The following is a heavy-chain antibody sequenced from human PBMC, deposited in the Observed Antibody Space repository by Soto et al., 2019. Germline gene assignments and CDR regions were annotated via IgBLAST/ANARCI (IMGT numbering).Heavy chain of an antibody. J-gene: IGHJ4*02. Sequence: PGESLKISCQASGYTFTSYWIGCVRQMPGKGLEWMGIIYPGDSDTRYSPSFQGQVTMSAEKYSRTAFLRGNSLKASDTAIYFCVRSANSAWYIFDYLGQGILVTVSS. CDR2: IYPGDSDT. CDR1: GYTFTSYW. V-gene: IGHV5-51*01. D-gene: IGHD6-19*01. CDR3: VRSANSAWYIFDY.